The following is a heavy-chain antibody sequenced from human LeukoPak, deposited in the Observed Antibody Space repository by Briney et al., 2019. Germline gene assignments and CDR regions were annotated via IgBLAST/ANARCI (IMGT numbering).Heavy chain of an antibody. D-gene: IGHD6-13*01. CDR2: ISWNSGSI. J-gene: IGHJ4*02. Sequence: PGGSLRLSCAASGFTFDDYAMHWVRQAPGKGLEWVSGISWNSGSIGYADSVKGRFTISRDNAKNSLYLQMNSLRAEDTALYYCAKDTGGIAAAADYWGQGTLVTVSS. V-gene: IGHV3-9*01. CDR3: AKDTGGIAAAADY. CDR1: GFTFDDYA.